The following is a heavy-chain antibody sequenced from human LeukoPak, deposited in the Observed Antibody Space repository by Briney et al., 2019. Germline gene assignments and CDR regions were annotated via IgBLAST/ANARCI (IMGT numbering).Heavy chain of an antibody. CDR3: AKRGVVIRVILVGFHKEAYYFDS. CDR1: GFTVSSNY. CDR2: LYSAGNT. Sequence: GGSLRLSCAASGFTVSSNYMNWVRQAPGKGLEWVSVLYSAGNTFYADSVKGRFTISRDNAKNTLFLQMNSLRFEDTAVYFCAKRGVVIRVILVGFHKEAYYFDSWGQGALVTVSS. J-gene: IGHJ4*02. V-gene: IGHV3-53*01. D-gene: IGHD3-22*01.